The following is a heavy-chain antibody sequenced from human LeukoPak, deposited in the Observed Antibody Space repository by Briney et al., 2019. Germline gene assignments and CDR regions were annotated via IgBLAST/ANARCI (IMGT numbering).Heavy chain of an antibody. CDR1: GFTFSGYA. Sequence: GGSLRLSCAASGFTFSGYAMSWVRQAPGKGLEWVSTISDNGGRTYYADSVKGRFTISRDNSKNTLFLQMNSLRAEDSTVYYCATDREGDPSAYYLVGGQGTLITVSS. V-gene: IGHV3-23*01. D-gene: IGHD3-22*01. J-gene: IGHJ4*02. CDR3: ATDREGDPSAYYLV. CDR2: ISDNGGRT.